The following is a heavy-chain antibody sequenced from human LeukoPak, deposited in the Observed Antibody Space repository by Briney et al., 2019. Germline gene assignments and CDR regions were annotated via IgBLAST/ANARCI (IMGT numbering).Heavy chain of an antibody. V-gene: IGHV3-23*01. CDR3: AKSKLVQGRFDY. CDR1: GFTFSSYA. D-gene: IGHD6-13*01. CDR2: ISGSGGST. J-gene: IGHJ4*02. Sequence: GGSLRLSCAASGFTFSSYAMSWVRQAPGKGLEWVSAISGSGGSTYYADSVKGRFTISRDNSKNTLYLQMNSLGVEDTAVYYCAKSKLVQGRFDYWGQGTLVTVSS.